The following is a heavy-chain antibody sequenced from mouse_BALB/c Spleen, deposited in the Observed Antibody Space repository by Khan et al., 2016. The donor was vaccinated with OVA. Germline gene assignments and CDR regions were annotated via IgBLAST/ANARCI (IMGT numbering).Heavy chain of an antibody. CDR2: INPHIGET. V-gene: IGHV1-20*02. D-gene: IGHD1-1*01. J-gene: IGHJ2*01. CDR1: GYSFTGYF. Sequence: VQLQQSGPELVKPGASVKISCKASGYSFTGYFMNWVMQSHGKSLEWIGRINPHIGETFYNQKFKDKATLTVDESSRTAHMALRSLASEDSAVYYCGRKNGIDFDYWGQGTTLTVSS. CDR3: GRKNGIDFDY.